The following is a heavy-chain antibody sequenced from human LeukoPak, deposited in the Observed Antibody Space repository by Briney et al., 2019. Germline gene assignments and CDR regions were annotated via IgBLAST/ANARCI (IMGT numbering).Heavy chain of an antibody. CDR2: IYYSGAA. CDR3: AREVGQTRDSDAFDI. D-gene: IGHD5-24*01. J-gene: IGHJ3*02. Sequence: SQTLSLTCSVSSGSISSDNYFWSWLRQPPGKGLEWIGYIYYSGAAYYNPSLKSRFTLSIDTTKNQFSLNLSSLTAADTAVYYCAREVGQTRDSDAFDIWGQGSMVTVSS. V-gene: IGHV4-30-4*08. CDR1: SGSISSDNYF.